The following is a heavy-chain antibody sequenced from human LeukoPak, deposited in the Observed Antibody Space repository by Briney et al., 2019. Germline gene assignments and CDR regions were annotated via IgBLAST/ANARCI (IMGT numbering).Heavy chain of an antibody. Sequence: GGSLRLSCAASGFALSSHWMTWVRQVPGRGPEWVANVNRDGSETYYLDSVKGRFTISKDNAKNSLYLQMNSLRAEDTALYHCARNNGMDVWGQGTMVTVSS. J-gene: IGHJ3*01. CDR2: VNRDGSET. CDR3: ARNNGMDV. V-gene: IGHV3-7*03. CDR1: GFALSSHW. D-gene: IGHD2-8*01.